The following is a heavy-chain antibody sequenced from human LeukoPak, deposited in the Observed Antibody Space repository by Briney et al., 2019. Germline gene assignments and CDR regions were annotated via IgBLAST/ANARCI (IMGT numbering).Heavy chain of an antibody. CDR2: IWYDGSNK. CDR1: GFTFSSYG. J-gene: IGHJ4*02. V-gene: IGHV3-30*02. CDR3: AKWIAAASDFDY. D-gene: IGHD6-13*01. Sequence: GGSLRLSCAASGFTFSSYGMHWVRQAPGKGLEWVAFIWYDGSNKYYADSVKGRFTISRDNSKNTLYLQMNSLRAEDTAVYYCAKWIAAASDFDYWGQGTLVTVSS.